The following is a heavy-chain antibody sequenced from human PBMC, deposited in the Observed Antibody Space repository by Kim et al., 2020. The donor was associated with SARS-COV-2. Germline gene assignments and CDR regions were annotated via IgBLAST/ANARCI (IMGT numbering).Heavy chain of an antibody. J-gene: IGHJ6*02. Sequence: GGSLRLSCAASGFTFSSYSMNWVRQAPGKGLEWVSSISSSSSYIYYADSVKGRFTISRDNAKNSLYLQMNSLRAEDTAVYYCARERGSSSRYYYYYGMDGWGQGTTVTVSS. CDR1: GFTFSSYS. V-gene: IGHV3-21*01. CDR2: ISSSSSYI. CDR3: ARERGSSSRYYYYYGMDG. D-gene: IGHD6-13*01.